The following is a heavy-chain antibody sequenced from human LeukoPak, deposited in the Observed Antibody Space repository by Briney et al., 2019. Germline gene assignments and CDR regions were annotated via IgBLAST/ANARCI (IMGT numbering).Heavy chain of an antibody. CDR1: GFTFSSYW. CDR3: ARVGKNGWDFDH. D-gene: IGHD6-19*01. Sequence: RGSLRLSCAAPGFTFSSYWMSSVRQAPGKGLEWVANIKQDGSEKYYVDSVKGRFTISRDNTKNSLYLQMTSLRADDTAVYYCARVGKNGWDFDHWGQGTLVTVSS. CDR2: IKQDGSEK. J-gene: IGHJ4*02. V-gene: IGHV3-7*01.